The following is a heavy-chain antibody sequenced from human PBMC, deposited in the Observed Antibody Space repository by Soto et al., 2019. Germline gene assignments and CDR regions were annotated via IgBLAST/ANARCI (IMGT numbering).Heavy chain of an antibody. J-gene: IGHJ6*02. CDR2: IWYDGSNK. D-gene: IGHD2-2*01. Sequence: PGGSLRLSCAASGFTFSSYGMHWVRQAPGKGLEWVAVIWYDGSNKYYADSVKGRFTISRDNSKNTLYLQMNSLRAEDTAVYYCARESRVYCSSTSSPHSYYYYGMVVWGQGTTVTVSS. V-gene: IGHV3-33*01. CDR3: ARESRVYCSSTSSPHSYYYYGMVV. CDR1: GFTFSSYG.